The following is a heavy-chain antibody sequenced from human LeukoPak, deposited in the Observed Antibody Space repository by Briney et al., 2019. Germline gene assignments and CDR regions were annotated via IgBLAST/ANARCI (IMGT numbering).Heavy chain of an antibody. CDR1: GFTFSSYA. Sequence: GGSLRLSCAASGFTFSSYAMSWVRQAPGKGLEWGSAISGSDGSTYYADSVKGRFTISRDNSKNTLYLQMNSLRAEDTAVYYCAKDLGYSSSWYYFDYWGQGTLVTVSS. CDR3: AKDLGYSSSWYYFDY. V-gene: IGHV3-23*01. D-gene: IGHD6-13*01. CDR2: ISGSDGST. J-gene: IGHJ4*02.